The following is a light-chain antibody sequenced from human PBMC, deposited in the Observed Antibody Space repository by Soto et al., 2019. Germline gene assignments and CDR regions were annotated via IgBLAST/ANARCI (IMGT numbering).Light chain of an antibody. V-gene: IGLV2-14*03. CDR3: SSYTSSSTVV. CDR1: SSDVGGYNY. Sequence: QSVLTQPASVSGSPGQSIAISCTGTSSDVGGYNYVSWYQQYPGKAPKLIIYDVSNRPSGVSNRLSGSKSGNTASLTISGLQAEDEADYYCSSYTSSSTVVFGGGTKLTVL. CDR2: DVS. J-gene: IGLJ2*01.